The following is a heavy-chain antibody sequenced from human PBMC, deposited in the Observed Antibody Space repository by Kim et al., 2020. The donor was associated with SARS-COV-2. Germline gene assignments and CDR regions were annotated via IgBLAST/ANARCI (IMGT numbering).Heavy chain of an antibody. J-gene: IGHJ3*02. Sequence: AQKLQGRVTMTTDTSTSTAYMELRSLRSDDTAVYYCARDHCSSTSCYSDIWGQGTMVTVSS. V-gene: IGHV1-18*01. D-gene: IGHD2-2*01. CDR3: ARDHCSSTSCYSDI.